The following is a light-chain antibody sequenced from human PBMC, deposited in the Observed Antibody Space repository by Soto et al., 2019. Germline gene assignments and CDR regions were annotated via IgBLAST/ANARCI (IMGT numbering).Light chain of an antibody. J-gene: IGLJ1*01. CDR1: SSNIGSND. V-gene: IGLV1-51*02. CDR3: GTWDSSLSAL. Sequence: QSVLTQPPSVSAAPGQKVTISCSGNSSNIGSNDVSCYQQLPGKAPKLLIYENSQRPSGIPDRFSGSKSGTSATLGITGLQTGDEADYYCGTWDSSLSALVGTGTKVTV. CDR2: ENS.